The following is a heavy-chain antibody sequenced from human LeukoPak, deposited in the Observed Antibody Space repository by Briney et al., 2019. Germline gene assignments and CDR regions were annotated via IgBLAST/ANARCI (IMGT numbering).Heavy chain of an antibody. CDR2: ITPILGIA. J-gene: IGHJ4*02. V-gene: IGHV1-69*04. CDR3: ARAKRPYYYDSSGYYYG. Sequence: ASVKVSCKASGGTFSSYAISWVRQAPGQGLEWMGRITPILGIANYAQKFQGRVTITADKSTSTAYMELSSLRSEDTAVYYCARAKRPYYYDSSGYYYGWGQGTLVTVSS. CDR1: GGTFSSYA. D-gene: IGHD3-22*01.